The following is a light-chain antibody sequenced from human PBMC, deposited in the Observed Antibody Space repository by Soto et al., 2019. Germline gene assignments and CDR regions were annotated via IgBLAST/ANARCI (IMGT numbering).Light chain of an antibody. J-gene: IGLJ1*01. CDR1: TSDVGGYNY. Sequence: QSVLTQPASVSGSLGQSITISCTGTTSDVGGYNYVSWYQQHLGKAPILMIYEVTNRPSGVSNRFSGSKSGNTASLTISGLQVEDEAEYFCGSYTGSITYVFGTGTKVTVL. CDR2: EVT. V-gene: IGLV2-14*01. CDR3: GSYTGSITYV.